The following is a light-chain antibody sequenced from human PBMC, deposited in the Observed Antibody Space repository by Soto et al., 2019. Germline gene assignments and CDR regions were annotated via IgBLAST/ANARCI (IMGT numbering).Light chain of an antibody. Sequence: PGERATLSCWASESIGDYLAWYQQKPGQAPRLLIYGATMRTTGTPDRFSGAGSETHFTLAISRLEPGDFAVYYCQQYVTSPAITFGQGTKVDIK. CDR3: QQYVTSPAIT. CDR1: ESIGDY. V-gene: IGKV3-20*01. CDR2: GAT. J-gene: IGKJ1*01.